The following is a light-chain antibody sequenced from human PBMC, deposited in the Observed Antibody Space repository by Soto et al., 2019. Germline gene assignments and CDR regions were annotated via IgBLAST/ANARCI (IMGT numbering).Light chain of an antibody. J-gene: IGKJ4*01. CDR3: QQYGSSPT. V-gene: IGKV3-20*01. CDR2: DAS. Sequence: EIVLTQSPATLSLSPGERATLSCRASQSVSSYLAWYQQKPGQAPRLLIYDASNRATGIPARFSGSGSGTDFTLTISRLEPEDSAVYYCQQYGSSPTFGGGTKADIK. CDR1: QSVSSY.